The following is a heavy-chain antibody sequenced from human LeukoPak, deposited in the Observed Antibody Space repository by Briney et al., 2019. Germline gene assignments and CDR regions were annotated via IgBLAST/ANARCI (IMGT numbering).Heavy chain of an antibody. CDR1: GGSFSGYC. CDR3: ARGSGSYYRPLNWFDP. V-gene: IGHV4-34*01. J-gene: IGHJ5*02. CDR2: INHSGST. Sequence: SETLSLTCAVYGGSFSGYCWSWIRQPPGKGLEWIGEINHSGSTNYNPSLKSRVTIPVDTSKNQFSLKLSSVTAADSAVYYCARGSGSYYRPLNWFDPWGQGTLVTVSS. D-gene: IGHD1-26*01.